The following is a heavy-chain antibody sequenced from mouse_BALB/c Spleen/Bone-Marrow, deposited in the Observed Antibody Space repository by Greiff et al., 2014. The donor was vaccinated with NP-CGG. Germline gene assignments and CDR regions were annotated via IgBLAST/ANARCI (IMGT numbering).Heavy chain of an antibody. D-gene: IGHD2-2*01. CDR2: ISSGGGST. CDR1: GFAFSGND. Sequence: EVMLVESGGGLVKPGGSLKLSCAASGFAFSGNDMSWVRQTPEKRLEWVAYISSGGGSTYYPDTVKGRFTISRDNAKKTLYLQMNSLKSEDTAMYYCARQRGYAYAMDYWGQGTSVTVSS. CDR3: ARQRGYAYAMDY. J-gene: IGHJ4*01. V-gene: IGHV5-12-1*01.